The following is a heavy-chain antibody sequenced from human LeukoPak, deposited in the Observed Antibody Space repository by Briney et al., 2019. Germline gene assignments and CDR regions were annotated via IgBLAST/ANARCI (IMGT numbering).Heavy chain of an antibody. CDR2: ISSRSSYI. J-gene: IGHJ6*02. CDR1: GFTFSSYS. D-gene: IGHD6-19*01. Sequence: GPLRLSXAASGFTFSSYSMNWVRQAPGKGLEWVSSISSRSSYIYYADSVKGRFTISRDNAKNSLYLQMNSLRAEDTAVYYCARGKPGIAVAGTPDDYYYYGMDVWGQGTTVTVSS. V-gene: IGHV3-21*01. CDR3: ARGKPGIAVAGTPDDYYYYGMDV.